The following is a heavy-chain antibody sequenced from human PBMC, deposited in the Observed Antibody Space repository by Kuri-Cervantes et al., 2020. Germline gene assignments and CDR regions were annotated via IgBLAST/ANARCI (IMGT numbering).Heavy chain of an antibody. CDR2: ISHDGGNE. J-gene: IGHJ6*02. V-gene: IGHV3-30*03. Sequence: GGSLRLSCAVSGFIFSDYAMHWVRQAPGKGPEWVAVISHDGGNEYYTDSVKGRFTISRDNSKNTLYLQMNSLRDGDTAVYYCARGGSEDYYDSSEYYYYGMDVWGQGTTVPSP. D-gene: IGHD3-22*01. CDR3: ARGGSEDYYDSSEYYYYGMDV. CDR1: GFIFSDYA.